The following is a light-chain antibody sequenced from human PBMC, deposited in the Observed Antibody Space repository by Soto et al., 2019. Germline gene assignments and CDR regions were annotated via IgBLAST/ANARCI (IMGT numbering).Light chain of an antibody. CDR3: QQYNNWMYT. V-gene: IGKV3-15*01. Sequence: EIVMTQSPATLSVSPGERATLSCRASQSVSSNLAWYQQKPGQAPRLLIYDTSTRATGIPARFSGSGSGTEITLTISSLQSEDFAVYYCQQYNNWMYTFGQGTKLEIK. J-gene: IGKJ2*01. CDR2: DTS. CDR1: QSVSSN.